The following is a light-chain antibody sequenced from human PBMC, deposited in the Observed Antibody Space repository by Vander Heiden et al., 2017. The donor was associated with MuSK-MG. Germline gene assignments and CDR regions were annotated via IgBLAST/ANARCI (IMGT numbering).Light chain of an antibody. Sequence: PGERATLSCRASQSVSGYLAWYQQKPGQAPRLLIYDASKRATDIPARVVGSGSGTDFTLTISSLEPEDFAVYYCQHRSNRTHKSTFGPGTKVEIK. CDR3: QHRSNRTHKST. J-gene: IGKJ2*01. V-gene: IGKV3-11*01. CDR1: QSVSGY. CDR2: DAS.